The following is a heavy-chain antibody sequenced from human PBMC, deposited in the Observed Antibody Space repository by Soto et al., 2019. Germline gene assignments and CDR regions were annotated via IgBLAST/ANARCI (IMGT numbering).Heavy chain of an antibody. CDR2: IYYSGST. CDR1: GGSISSGGYY. CDR3: ARAGYSSSSLYFDY. V-gene: IGHV4-31*03. Sequence: PSETLSLTCTVSGGSISSGGYYWSWIRQHPGKGLEWIGYIYYSGSTYYNPSLKSRVTISVDTSKNQFSLKLSSVTAADTAVYYCARAGYSSSSLYFDYSGQGTLVTVSS. D-gene: IGHD6-13*01. J-gene: IGHJ4*02.